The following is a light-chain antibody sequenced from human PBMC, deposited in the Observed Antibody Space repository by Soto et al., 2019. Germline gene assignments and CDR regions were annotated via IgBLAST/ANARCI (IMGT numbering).Light chain of an antibody. V-gene: IGKV3-15*01. CDR2: GAS. CDR1: QSVSSN. J-gene: IGKJ1*01. Sequence: EIVMTQSPATLSVFPGERATLSCRASQSVSSNLAWYQQKPGQAPRRLIYGASTRATGIPARFSGSGSGTEFTLTISSLQSEDFAVYYCQQYNNWPPTWTFGQGTKVEIK. CDR3: QQYNNWPPTWT.